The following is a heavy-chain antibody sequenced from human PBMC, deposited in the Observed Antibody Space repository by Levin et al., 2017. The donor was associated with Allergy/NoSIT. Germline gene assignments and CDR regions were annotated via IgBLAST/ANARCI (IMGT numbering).Heavy chain of an antibody. D-gene: IGHD5-18*01. V-gene: IGHV3-20*04. CDR2: INWNGGST. Sequence: ETLSLTCAASGFTFDDYGMSWIRQAPGKGLEWVSGINWNGGSTGYADSVKGRFTISRDNAKNSLYLQMNSLRAEDTALYYCARAHGYSYAAGYWGQGTLVTVSS. CDR1: GFTFDDYG. J-gene: IGHJ4*02. CDR3: ARAHGYSYAAGY.